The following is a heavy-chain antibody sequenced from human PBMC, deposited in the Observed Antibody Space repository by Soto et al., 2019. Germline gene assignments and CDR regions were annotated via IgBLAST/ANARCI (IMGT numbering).Heavy chain of an antibody. J-gene: IGHJ4*02. V-gene: IGHV4-31*01. Sequence: QVQLQESGPGLVKPSQTLSLTCTVSGGSISSGGYYWSWIRQLPGKGLEWIGYIYYSGSTHYNPSLKCPITMSVDTSKIPFPLKLSSVTAADTAVYYCARKSTVTTCFDYWGQGTLVTVSS. D-gene: IGHD4-17*01. CDR3: ARKSTVTTCFDY. CDR1: GGSISSGGYY. CDR2: IYYSGST.